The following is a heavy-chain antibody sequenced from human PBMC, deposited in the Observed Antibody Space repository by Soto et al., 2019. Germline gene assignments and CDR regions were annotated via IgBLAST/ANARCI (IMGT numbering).Heavy chain of an antibody. CDR2: IYHSGPT. CDR1: DGSISTNW. CDR3: ARHIAVPTTRGFDY. V-gene: IGHV4-4*02. D-gene: IGHD6-19*01. J-gene: IGHJ4*02. Sequence: QMQLQESGPGLVKPSGTLSLTCAVSDGSISTNWWSWVRQPPGKGREWIGEIYHSGPTNYNPSLKSRVTILIDKSKNQFSLDLASVTAADTAIYYCARHIAVPTTRGFDYWGQGTLVTVSS.